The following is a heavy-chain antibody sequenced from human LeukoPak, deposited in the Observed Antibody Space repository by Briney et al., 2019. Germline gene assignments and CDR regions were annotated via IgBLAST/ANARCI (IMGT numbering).Heavy chain of an antibody. D-gene: IGHD4-23*01. CDR1: GGSISSYY. V-gene: IGHV4-59*08. Sequence: PSETLSLTCTVSGGSISSYYWSWIRQPPGKGLEWIGYIHYTGSTNYNPSLKSRVTISVDTSKNQFSLKLSSVTAADTAVYYCARGDYGGPPGGAFDIWGQGTMVTVSS. CDR2: IHYTGST. CDR3: ARGDYGGPPGGAFDI. J-gene: IGHJ3*02.